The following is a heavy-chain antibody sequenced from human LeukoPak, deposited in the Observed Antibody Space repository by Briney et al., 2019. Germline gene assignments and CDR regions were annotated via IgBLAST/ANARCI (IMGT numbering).Heavy chain of an antibody. Sequence: GGSLRLSCAASGFTFSTYTMTWVRQTPGKGLEWVSVISSSGDITHYADSVKGRFTISRDNSKRTLYLQMNSLRAEDTAVYYCAKSRVNYDNTGWRTFDYWGQGTLVTVSS. CDR2: ISSSGDIT. D-gene: IGHD3-22*01. CDR3: AKSRVNYDNTGWRTFDY. CDR1: GFTFSTYT. V-gene: IGHV3-23*01. J-gene: IGHJ4*02.